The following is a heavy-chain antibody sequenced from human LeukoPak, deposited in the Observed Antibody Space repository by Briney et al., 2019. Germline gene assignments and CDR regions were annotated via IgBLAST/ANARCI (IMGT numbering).Heavy chain of an antibody. CDR3: ARGQYYGSQSSRAFDF. V-gene: IGHV3-66*01. CDR1: GFTVSNNY. CDR2: IYVGGGT. Sequence: GRSLRLSCEASGFTVSNNYMSWVRQAPGKGLEWVSIIYVGGGTYYADSVKGRFTMSRDNSKNTLYLQMNSLRADDTAVYYCARGQYYGSQSSRAFDFWAQGTLVTVSS. J-gene: IGHJ4*02. D-gene: IGHD3-10*01.